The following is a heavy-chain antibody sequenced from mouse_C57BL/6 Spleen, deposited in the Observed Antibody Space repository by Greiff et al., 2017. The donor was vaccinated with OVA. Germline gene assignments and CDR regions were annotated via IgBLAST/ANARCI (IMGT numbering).Heavy chain of an antibody. V-gene: IGHV1-39*01. D-gene: IGHD1-1*01. Sequence: VQLQQSGPELVKPGASVKISCKASGYSFTDYNMNWVKQSNGKSLEWIGVINPNYGTTSYNQKFKGKATLTVDQYSSTAYMQLNSLTSEDSAVYSCAKSYYGNSYPYAMDYWGQGTSVTVSS. CDR2: INPNYGTT. CDR3: AKSYYGNSYPYAMDY. CDR1: GYSFTDYN. J-gene: IGHJ4*01.